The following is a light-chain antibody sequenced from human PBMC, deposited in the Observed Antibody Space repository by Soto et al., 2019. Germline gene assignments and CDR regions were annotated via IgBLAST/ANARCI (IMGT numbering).Light chain of an antibody. CDR3: QQYDSYPLT. Sequence: DIQMTQYPSTLSASVGDRVTITCRASQSIGSWLAWNQQEPGKAPKLLIYKASSLESGVPSRFSGSGSGTEFTLSISSLQPDESATYYCQQYDSYPLTFGGGTNVEIK. CDR1: QSIGSW. CDR2: KAS. V-gene: IGKV1-5*03. J-gene: IGKJ4*01.